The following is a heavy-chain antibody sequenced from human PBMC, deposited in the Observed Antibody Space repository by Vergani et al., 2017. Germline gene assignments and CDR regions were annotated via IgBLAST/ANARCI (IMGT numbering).Heavy chain of an antibody. D-gene: IGHD1-26*01. J-gene: IGHJ4*02. V-gene: IGHV3-23*01. Sequence: EVQLLESGGGLVQPGGSLRLSCAASGFTFSSYAMSWVRQAPGKGLEWVSAISGSGGSTYYADSVKCRFTISRDNSKNTLYLQMNSLRAEDTAVYYCAREKPAAGSGSYYPDYWGQGTLVTVSS. CDR1: GFTFSSYA. CDR2: ISGSGGST. CDR3: AREKPAAGSGSYYPDY.